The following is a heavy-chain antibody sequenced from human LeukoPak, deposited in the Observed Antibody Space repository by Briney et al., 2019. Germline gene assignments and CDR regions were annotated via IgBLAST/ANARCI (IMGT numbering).Heavy chain of an antibody. CDR1: GGSISSGGYS. Sequence: SQTLSLTCAVSGGSISSGGYSWSWIRQPPGKGLEWIGYIYHSGSTYYNPSLKSRVTISVDRPKNQFSLKLSSVTAADTAVYYCARVPAYINAFDIWGQGTMVTVSS. D-gene: IGHD3-16*01. CDR2: IYHSGST. V-gene: IGHV4-30-2*01. CDR3: ARVPAYINAFDI. J-gene: IGHJ3*02.